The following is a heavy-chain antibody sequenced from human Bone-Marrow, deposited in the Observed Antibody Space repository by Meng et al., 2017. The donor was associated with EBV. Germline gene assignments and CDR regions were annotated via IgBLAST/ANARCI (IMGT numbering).Heavy chain of an antibody. CDR1: GDSISSFYY. CDR2: VHYTGST. CDR3: ARPFPSWQSPRLDPFGA. Sequence: QLQLRESGPGQVKPSXTLSLTCTVSGDSISSFYYWGWIRQPPGRGLEWIGSVHYTGSTYYSPSLKSRVTVSVDTSKNQFSLRLTSVTAADTAVYYCARPFPSWQSPRLDPFGAWGQGTLVNVSS. V-gene: IGHV4-39*01. J-gene: IGHJ5*02. D-gene: IGHD6-19*01.